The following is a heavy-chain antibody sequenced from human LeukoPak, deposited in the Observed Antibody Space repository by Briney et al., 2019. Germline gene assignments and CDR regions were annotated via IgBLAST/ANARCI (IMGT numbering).Heavy chain of an antibody. J-gene: IGHJ4*02. CDR2: MYLADSDT. V-gene: IGHV5-51*01. CDR3: ATTLNGNTFWGS. D-gene: IGHD1-7*01. CDR1: GYTFTSYW. Sequence: GESLKISCKGSGYTFTSYWIVWGRQMAGKGLEWMGIMYLADSDTRYSPSFQGQVTISADKSISTAYLQWSSLKASDTAMYYCATTLNGNTFWGSWGQGTLVTVSS.